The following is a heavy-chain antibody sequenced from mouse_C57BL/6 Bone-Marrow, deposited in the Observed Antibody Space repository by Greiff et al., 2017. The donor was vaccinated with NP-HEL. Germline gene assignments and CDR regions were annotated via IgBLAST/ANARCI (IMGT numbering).Heavy chain of an antibody. J-gene: IGHJ2*01. D-gene: IGHD2-4*01. CDR1: GFTFSDYY. CDR3: ARRLVYYDYDGYFDY. V-gene: IGHV5-16*01. CDR2: INYDGSST. Sequence: EVHLVESEGGLVQPGSSMKLSCTASGFTFSDYYMAWVRQVPEKGLEWVANINYDGSSTYYLDSLKSRFIISRDNAKNILYLQMSSLKSEDTATYYCARRLVYYDYDGYFDYWGQGTTLTVSS.